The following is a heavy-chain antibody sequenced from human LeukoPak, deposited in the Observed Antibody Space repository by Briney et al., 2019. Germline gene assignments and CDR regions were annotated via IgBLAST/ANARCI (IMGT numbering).Heavy chain of an antibody. J-gene: IGHJ4*02. D-gene: IGHD2-2*01. CDR1: GFTFSSHA. CDR3: AKEYCSTSSCHGYFDH. Sequence: GGSLRLSCAASGFTFSSHAMSWVRQAPGKGLEWVSVIGVSGNTYYADSVQGRFTISRDNSKNTLYLQMNSLRAEDTAVYYCAKEYCSTSSCHGYFDHWGQGTLVTVSS. CDR2: IGVSGNT. V-gene: IGHV3-23*01.